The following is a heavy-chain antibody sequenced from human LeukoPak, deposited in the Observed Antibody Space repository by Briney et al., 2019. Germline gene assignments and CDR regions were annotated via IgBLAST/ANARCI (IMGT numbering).Heavy chain of an antibody. CDR2: IYYSGST. D-gene: IGHD6-6*01. V-gene: IGHV4-39*01. CDR3: ARRIPSSSSGFDY. CDR1: GGSIGSGTYY. J-gene: IGHJ4*02. Sequence: SETLSLTCTVSGGSIGSGTYYWGWIRQPPGKGLEWIGSIYYSGSTYYNASLKSRVTISVDTSKNQFSLKLSSVTAADTAVFYSARRIPSSSSGFDYWGQGTLITVSS.